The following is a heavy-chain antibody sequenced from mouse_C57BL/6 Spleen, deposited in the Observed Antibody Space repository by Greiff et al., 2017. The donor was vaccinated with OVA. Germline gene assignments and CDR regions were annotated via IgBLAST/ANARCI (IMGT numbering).Heavy chain of an antibody. CDR2: ISDGGSYT. CDR1: GFTFSSYA. Sequence: EVQLVESGGGLVKPGGSLKLSCAASGFTFSSYAMSWVRQTPEKRLEWVATISDGGSYTYYPDNVKGRFTISRDNAKNNLYLQMSHLKSDDTVMYYCARDWFAYWGQGTLVTVSA. J-gene: IGHJ3*01. CDR3: ARDWFAY. V-gene: IGHV5-4*01.